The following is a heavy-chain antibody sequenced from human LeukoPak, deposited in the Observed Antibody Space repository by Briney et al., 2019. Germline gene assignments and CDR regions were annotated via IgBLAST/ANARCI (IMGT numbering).Heavy chain of an antibody. CDR2: ISAYNGNT. Sequence: ASVKVSCKASGGTFSSYPISWVRQAPGQWLEWMGWISAYNGNTNYAQKLQGRVTMTTDTSTSTAYMELRSLRSDDTAVYYCARSSGGIADYWGQGTLVTVSS. V-gene: IGHV1-18*01. D-gene: IGHD3-16*01. J-gene: IGHJ4*02. CDR3: ARSSGGIADY. CDR1: GGTFSSYP.